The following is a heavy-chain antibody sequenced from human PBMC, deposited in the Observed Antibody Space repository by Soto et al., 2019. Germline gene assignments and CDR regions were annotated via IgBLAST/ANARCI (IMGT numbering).Heavy chain of an antibody. CDR1: GGSISSGGYY. CDR3: CARAVDTAMVLYYFDY. J-gene: IGHJ4*02. CDR2: IYYSGST. V-gene: IGHV4-31*03. Sequence: QVQLQESGPGLVKPSQTLSLTCTVSGGSISSGGYYWSWIRQHPGKGLEWIGYIYYSGSTYYNPSLKSRVTXXXXTXXXXXXXXXXXXXAADXAVYYCARAVDTAMVLYYFDYWGQRTLVTVSS. D-gene: IGHD5-18*01.